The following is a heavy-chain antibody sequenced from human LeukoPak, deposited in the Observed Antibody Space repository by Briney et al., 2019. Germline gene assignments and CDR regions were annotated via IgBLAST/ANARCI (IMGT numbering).Heavy chain of an antibody. D-gene: IGHD3-10*01. CDR2: INHSGST. CDR1: GGSFSGYY. Sequence: SETLSLTCDVYGGSFSGYYWSWIRQPPGKGLEWIGEINHSGSTNYNPSLKSRVTISVDTSKNQFSLKLSSVTAADTAVYYCARGPVTFYGSGSYYKKPYFDYWGQGTLVTVSS. CDR3: ARGPVTFYGSGSYYKKPYFDY. V-gene: IGHV4-34*01. J-gene: IGHJ4*02.